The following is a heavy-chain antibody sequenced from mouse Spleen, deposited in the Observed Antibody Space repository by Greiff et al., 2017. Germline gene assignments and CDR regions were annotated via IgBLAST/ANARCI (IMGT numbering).Heavy chain of an antibody. J-gene: IGHJ2*01. CDR3: ARDDYDVVLDY. V-gene: IGHV1-76*01. Sequence: VQLQQSGPELVKPGASVKLSCKASGYTFTDYYINWVKQRPGQGLEWIARIYPGSGNTYYNEKFKGKATLTAEKSSSTAYMQLSSLTSEDSAVYFCARDDYDVVLDYWGQGTTLTVSS. CDR2: IYPGSGNT. D-gene: IGHD2-4*01. CDR1: GYTFTDYY.